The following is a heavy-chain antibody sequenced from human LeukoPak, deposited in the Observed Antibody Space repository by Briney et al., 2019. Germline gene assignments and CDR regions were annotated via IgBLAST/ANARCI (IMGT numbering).Heavy chain of an antibody. CDR2: INPNSGGT. J-gene: IGHJ4*02. D-gene: IGHD6-19*01. CDR1: GYTFTGYY. V-gene: IGHV1-2*02. Sequence: GASVKVSCKASGYTFTGYYMHWVRQAPGQGLEWMGWINPNSGGTNYAQKSQGRVTMTRDTSISTAYMELSRLRSDDTAVYYCARDPTIAVAGNPPDYWGQGTLVTVSS. CDR3: ARDPTIAVAGNPPDY.